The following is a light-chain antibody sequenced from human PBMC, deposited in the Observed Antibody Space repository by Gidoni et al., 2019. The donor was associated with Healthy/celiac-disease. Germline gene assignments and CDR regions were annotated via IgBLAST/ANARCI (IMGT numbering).Light chain of an antibody. CDR1: LGISSY. CDR3: QRYYSYPRS. V-gene: IGKV1-8*01. J-gene: IGKJ2*03. Sequence: AIRMTQSPSSFAASTGDSVTTTCRASLGISSYLAWYQQEPGKAPKLLIYAASTLQSGVPSRFSDSGSGTDFTLTISCLQSEDLATFYCQRYYSYPRSFGQGTKLEIK. CDR2: AAS.